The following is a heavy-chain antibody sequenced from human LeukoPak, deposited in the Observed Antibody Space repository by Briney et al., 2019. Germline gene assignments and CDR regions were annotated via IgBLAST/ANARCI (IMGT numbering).Heavy chain of an antibody. CDR1: GGSISSHY. CDR2: IYYSGST. Sequence: SETLSLTCTVSGGSISSHYWSWIRQPPGKGLEWIGYIYYSGSTNYNPSLKSRVTISVDTSENQFSLKLSSVTAADTAVYYCARVTSYYYYMDVWGKGTTVTVSS. J-gene: IGHJ6*03. CDR3: ARVTSYYYYMDV. V-gene: IGHV4-59*11.